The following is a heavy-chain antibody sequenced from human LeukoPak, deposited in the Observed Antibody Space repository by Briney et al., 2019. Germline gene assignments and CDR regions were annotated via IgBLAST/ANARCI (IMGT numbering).Heavy chain of an antibody. CDR2: IKQDGSKK. CDR1: GFPFSSYW. J-gene: IGHJ4*02. CDR3: AKQDEAITIFGVVIPPPSY. V-gene: IGHV3-7*03. D-gene: IGHD3-3*01. Sequence: GESLRLSCVASGFPFSSYWMTWVRQAPGKGLEWVANIKQDGSKKSYVDSVKGRFTISRDNAKNSLYLQMNSLRAEDTAVYYCAKQDEAITIFGVVIPPPSYWGQGTLVTVSS.